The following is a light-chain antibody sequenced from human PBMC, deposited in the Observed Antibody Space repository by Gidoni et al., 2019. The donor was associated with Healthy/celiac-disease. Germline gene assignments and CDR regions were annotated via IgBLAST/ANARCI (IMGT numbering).Light chain of an antibody. Sequence: DIQMTQSPSTLSASVGDRVTITCRASQSISSWLAWYQQKPGKAPKILIYKASSLESGVPSRFSGSGSGTEFTLTISSLQPDDFATYYCQQYNSYSFTFXPXTKVDIK. V-gene: IGKV1-5*03. CDR1: QSISSW. CDR2: KAS. CDR3: QQYNSYSFT. J-gene: IGKJ3*01.